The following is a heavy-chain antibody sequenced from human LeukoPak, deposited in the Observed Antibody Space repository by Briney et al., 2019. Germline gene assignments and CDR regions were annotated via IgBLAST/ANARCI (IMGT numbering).Heavy chain of an antibody. D-gene: IGHD2-2*01. CDR1: GGSISSSYY. J-gene: IGHJ6*03. V-gene: IGHV4-39*07. Sequence: PSETLSLTCTVSGGSISSSYYWGWIRQPPGKGLEWIGSIYYSGSTYYNPSLKSRVTMSVDTSKNQFSLKLSSVTAADTAVYYCARDRDCSSTSCSHYYYYYMDVWGKGTTVTVSS. CDR2: IYYSGST. CDR3: ARDRDCSSTSCSHYYYYYMDV.